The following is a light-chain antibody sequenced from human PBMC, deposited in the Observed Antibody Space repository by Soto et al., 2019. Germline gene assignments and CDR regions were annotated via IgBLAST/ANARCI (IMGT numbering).Light chain of an antibody. CDR3: QHYSNWPA. CDR2: GAS. CDR1: QSVSSN. Sequence: EIVMTQSPATLSVSPGERATLSCRASQSVSSNLAWYQQKPGQAPRLLIYGASTRATGVSARFSGSGSGTEFTLTISSLKSEDFAVYYCQHYSNWPAFGQGTRLEIK. J-gene: IGKJ5*01. V-gene: IGKV3-15*01.